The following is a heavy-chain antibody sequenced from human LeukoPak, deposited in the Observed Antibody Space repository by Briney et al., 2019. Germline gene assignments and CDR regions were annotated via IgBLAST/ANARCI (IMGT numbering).Heavy chain of an antibody. CDR3: ARPQTMGSSSPLGY. V-gene: IGHV4-59*01. J-gene: IGHJ4*02. Sequence: SETLSLTCTVSGVSISSYYWIWIRQPPGKGLGWIGDIHYGGRANYNPSLKSRVTTSLDTSKNQISLKLSSVTAADTAVYYCARPQTMGSSSPLGYWGQGTLVTVSS. D-gene: IGHD2-2*01. CDR1: GVSISSYY. CDR2: IHYGGRA.